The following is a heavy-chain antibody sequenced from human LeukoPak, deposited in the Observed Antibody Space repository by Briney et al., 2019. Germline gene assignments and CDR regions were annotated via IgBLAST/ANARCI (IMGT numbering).Heavy chain of an antibody. D-gene: IGHD1-1*01. J-gene: IGHJ4*02. Sequence: GSPRLSCAGSGFTFSDFWMTWVRQTPGKGLEWVANIKEDGTEKNLVDSVKGRFTISRDNTKNLLFLEMNNLRGDDTAIYYCVRESRPGGAMGLYHNLDYWGQGTLVAVSS. CDR3: VRESRPGGAMGLYHNLDY. CDR2: IKEDGTEK. V-gene: IGHV3-7*01. CDR1: GFTFSDFW.